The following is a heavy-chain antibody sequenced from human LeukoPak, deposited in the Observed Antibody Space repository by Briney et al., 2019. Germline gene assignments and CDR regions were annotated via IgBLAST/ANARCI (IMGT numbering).Heavy chain of an antibody. Sequence: EGSLRLSCVASGFPFSSYWMTWVRQAPGKGLEWVANIKQDGSKKSYVDSVKGRFTISRDNAKNSLYLQMNSLRAEDTAIYYCTRVGYIDEGIDYWGRGTLVTVSS. CDR2: IKQDGSKK. CDR3: TRVGYIDEGIDY. V-gene: IGHV3-7*04. D-gene: IGHD5-24*01. CDR1: GFPFSSYW. J-gene: IGHJ4*02.